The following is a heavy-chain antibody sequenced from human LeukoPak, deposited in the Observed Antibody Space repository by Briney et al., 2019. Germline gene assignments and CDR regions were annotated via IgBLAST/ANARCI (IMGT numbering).Heavy chain of an antibody. J-gene: IGHJ6*03. V-gene: IGHV4-38-2*01. CDR2: IYHSGST. D-gene: IGHD3-10*01. CDR3: ARGGSGSYASYMDV. Sequence: SETLSLTCAVSGYSIRSDYYWGWIRQPPGQGLEWIGNIYHSGSTYYNPSLKSRVIILVDTSKNQFSLKLSSVTAADTAVYYCARGGSGSYASYMDVWGKGTTVTVSS. CDR1: GYSIRSDYY.